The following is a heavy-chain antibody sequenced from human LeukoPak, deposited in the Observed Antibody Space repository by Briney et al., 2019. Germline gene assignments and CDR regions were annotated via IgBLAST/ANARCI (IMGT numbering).Heavy chain of an antibody. CDR2: IYYSGST. D-gene: IGHD3-10*01. J-gene: IGHJ5*02. CDR3: ARGRIRGVMSDWFDP. Sequence: SETLSLTCTVSGGSISSYYGSWIRQPPGKGLEWIGYIYYSGSTNYNSSLKSRVTISVDTSKNQFSLKLSSVTAADTAVYYCARGRIRGVMSDWFDPWGQGTLVTVSS. V-gene: IGHV4-59*08. CDR1: GGSISSYY.